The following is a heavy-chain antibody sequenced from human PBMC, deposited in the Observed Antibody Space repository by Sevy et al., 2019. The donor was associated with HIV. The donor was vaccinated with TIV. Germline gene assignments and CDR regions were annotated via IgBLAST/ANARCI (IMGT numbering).Heavy chain of an antibody. D-gene: IGHD6-25*01. J-gene: IGHJ4*02. CDR3: ARALAAAASY. V-gene: IGHV3-7*01. Sequence: GGSLRLSCAASGFTFSSYWMTWVRQAPGKRPEWVADIKPSGSEKYYVDSVKGRFTISRDNAKNSMHLQMNSLRAEDTAVYYCARALAAAASYWGQGTLVTVSS. CDR1: GFTFSSYW. CDR2: IKPSGSEK.